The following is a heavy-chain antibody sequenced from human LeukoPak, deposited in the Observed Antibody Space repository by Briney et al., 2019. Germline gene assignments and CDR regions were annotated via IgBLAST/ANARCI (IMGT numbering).Heavy chain of an antibody. V-gene: IGHV1-2*02. Sequence: ASVKVSCKASGYTFTRYLMHWVRQAPGQGLEWMGWISPNSGDTKYAQKFQGRVTMTRDTSITTAYMELSRLTSDDTAVYYCVRALTTVATWLYLWGRGTLVTVSS. CDR2: ISPNSGDT. D-gene: IGHD4-17*01. J-gene: IGHJ2*01. CDR3: VRALTTVATWLYL. CDR1: GYTFTRYL.